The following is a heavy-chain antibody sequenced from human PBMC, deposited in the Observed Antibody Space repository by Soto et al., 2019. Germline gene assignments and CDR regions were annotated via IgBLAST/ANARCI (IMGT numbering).Heavy chain of an antibody. CDR1: GFTFTIYA. D-gene: IGHD3-22*01. CDR2: IRASGST. Sequence: GGSLRLSCAASGFTFTIYAMTWVRHAPGKGLEWVSAIRASGSTYYADSVKGRFTISRDNSKNTLFLQMNSLRAEDTAVYYCAKDDYYDSGAYSTYFDYWGQGTLVTVSS. V-gene: IGHV3-23*01. J-gene: IGHJ4*02. CDR3: AKDDYYDSGAYSTYFDY.